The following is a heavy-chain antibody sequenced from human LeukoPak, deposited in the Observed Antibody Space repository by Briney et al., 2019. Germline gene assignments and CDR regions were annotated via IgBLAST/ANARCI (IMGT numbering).Heavy chain of an antibody. D-gene: IGHD3-10*01. J-gene: IGHJ4*02. V-gene: IGHV4-30-2*01. CDR1: GGSISSGDFP. CDR2: IFHTGHT. CDR3: ARGFYGAGSHFDY. Sequence: SQTLSLTCAVSGGSISSGDFPWSWIRQPPGKALEWIGYIFHTGHTSYNPSLKSRVTISVDMSKNQLSLRLTSVTAADTAVYYCARGFYGAGSHFDYWGQGTLVTVSS.